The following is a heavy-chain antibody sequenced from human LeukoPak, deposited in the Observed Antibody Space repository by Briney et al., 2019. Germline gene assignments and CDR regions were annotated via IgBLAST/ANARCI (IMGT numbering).Heavy chain of an antibody. Sequence: SETLSLTCTVSGDSISGRYWNWIRQTPGKGLEWIGYIYYSGTTNYNPSLKSRVTISLDTSKNQFSLKLSSVTAADTAVYYCARESYSSSWYADYWGQGTLVTVSS. CDR1: GDSISGRY. V-gene: IGHV4-59*11. CDR3: ARESYSSSWYADY. D-gene: IGHD6-13*01. CDR2: IYYSGTT. J-gene: IGHJ4*02.